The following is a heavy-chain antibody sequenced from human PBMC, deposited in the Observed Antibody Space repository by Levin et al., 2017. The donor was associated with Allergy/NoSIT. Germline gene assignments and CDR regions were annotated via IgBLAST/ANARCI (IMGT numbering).Heavy chain of an antibody. D-gene: IGHD5-24*01. CDR1: GFTFTSYG. J-gene: IGHJ4*02. CDR2: ISAYNGNT. CDR3: ARLNGYNYDY. Sequence: GESLKISCKASGFTFTSYGISWVRQAPGQGLEWMGWISAYNGNTNYAQKLQGRVTMTTDTSTSTAYMELRSLRSDDTAVYYCARLNGYNYDYWGQGTLVTVSS. V-gene: IGHV1-18*01.